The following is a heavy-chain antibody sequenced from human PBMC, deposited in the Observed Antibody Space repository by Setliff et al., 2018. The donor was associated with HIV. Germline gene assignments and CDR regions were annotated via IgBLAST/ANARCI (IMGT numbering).Heavy chain of an antibody. D-gene: IGHD3-16*02. CDR1: GFRFRGHA. V-gene: IGHV3-23*01. CDR3: AKTRPTLYPPHDYYFAMDV. CDR2: ISGSGGST. J-gene: IGHJ6*02. Sequence: PGGSLRLSCVASGFRFRGHAMNWVRQAPGKGLEWVSVISGSGGSTFYADSLKGRFTISRDNSKNTLYRQMNSLRAEDTAVYYCAKTRPTLYPPHDYYFAMDVWGQGTTVTVSS.